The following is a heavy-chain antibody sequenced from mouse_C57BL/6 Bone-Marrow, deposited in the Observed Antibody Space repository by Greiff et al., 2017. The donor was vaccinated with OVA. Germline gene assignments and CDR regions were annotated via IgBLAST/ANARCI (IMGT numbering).Heavy chain of an antibody. D-gene: IGHD1-2*01. Sequence: QVQLQQPGAELVKPGASVKLSCKASGYTFTSYWMHWVKQRPGQGLEWIGMIHPNSGSTNYNEKFKSKATLTVDKSSSTAYMQLSSLTSEDSAVYYCARLVLRPRYFEVWGTGTTVTVSS. CDR1: GYTFTSYW. J-gene: IGHJ1*03. CDR3: ARLVLRPRYFEV. CDR2: IHPNSGST. V-gene: IGHV1-64*01.